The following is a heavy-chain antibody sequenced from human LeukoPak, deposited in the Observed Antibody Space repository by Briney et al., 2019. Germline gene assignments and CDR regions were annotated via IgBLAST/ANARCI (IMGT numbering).Heavy chain of an antibody. D-gene: IGHD2-2*01. Sequence: ASVKVSCKASGYTFTGYYMHWVRQAPGQGLEWMGWINPNSGGTNYAQKFQGRVTKTRDTSISTAYMELSRLRSDDTAVYYCARGDIVVVPAALNSWFDPWGQGTLVTVSS. CDR2: INPNSGGT. CDR3: ARGDIVVVPAALNSWFDP. CDR1: GYTFTGYY. V-gene: IGHV1-2*02. J-gene: IGHJ5*02.